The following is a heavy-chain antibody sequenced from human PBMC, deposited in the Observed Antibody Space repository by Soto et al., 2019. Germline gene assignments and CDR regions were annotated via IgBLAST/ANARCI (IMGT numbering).Heavy chain of an antibody. V-gene: IGHV1-69*12. D-gene: IGHD3-22*01. CDR1: GGSLSNYG. Sequence: QVQLVQSGAEVKKPGSSVKVSCKASGGSLSNYGISWVRQAPGQGLEWMGAIIPVFGTPNYAQKFQDRVTISAAESTTTVYREVRSLKSEDTAVYYCARGDATKIVVTTYYAMDVWGQGTTVTVSS. J-gene: IGHJ6*02. CDR2: IIPVFGTP. CDR3: ARGDATKIVVTTYYAMDV.